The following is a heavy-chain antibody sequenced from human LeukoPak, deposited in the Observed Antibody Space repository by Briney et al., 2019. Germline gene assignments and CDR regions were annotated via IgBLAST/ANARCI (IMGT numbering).Heavy chain of an antibody. Sequence: ASVKVSCKASGYTFTSYYMHWVRQAPGQGLEWMGIINPSGGSTSYAQKFQGRVTMTRDMSTSTVYMELSSLRSEDTAVYYCARATVTTRRSADWFDPWGQGTLVTVSS. CDR1: GYTFTSYY. D-gene: IGHD4-11*01. CDR3: ARATVTTRRSADWFDP. J-gene: IGHJ5*02. CDR2: INPSGGST. V-gene: IGHV1-46*01.